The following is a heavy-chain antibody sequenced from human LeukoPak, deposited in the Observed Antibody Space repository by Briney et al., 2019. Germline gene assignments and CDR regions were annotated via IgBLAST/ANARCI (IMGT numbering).Heavy chain of an antibody. CDR3: AREYSSRWYNWFDP. J-gene: IGHJ5*02. CDR2: INHSGST. CDR1: GGSISSSSYY. V-gene: IGHV4-39*07. D-gene: IGHD6-13*01. Sequence: PSETLSLTCTVSGGSISSSSYYWSWIRQPPGKGLEWIGEINHSGSTNYNPSLKSRVTISVDTSKNQFSLKLSSVTAADTAVYYCAREYSSRWYNWFDPWGQGTLVTVSS.